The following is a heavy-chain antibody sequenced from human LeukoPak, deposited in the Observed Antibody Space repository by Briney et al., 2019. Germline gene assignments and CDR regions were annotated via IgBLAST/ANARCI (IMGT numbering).Heavy chain of an antibody. V-gene: IGHV3-48*03. D-gene: IGHD6-19*01. CDR2: ISSSGKTI. CDR3: ARDQRTAGDFDY. Sequence: PGGSLRLSCAASGFTFSDFEMNWVRQAPGKGLEWVSYISSSGKTIYYADSVKGRFTISRDNAKNSLYLQMNSLGAEDTAVYYCARDQRTAGDFDYWGQGTLVTASS. CDR1: GFTFSDFE. J-gene: IGHJ4*02.